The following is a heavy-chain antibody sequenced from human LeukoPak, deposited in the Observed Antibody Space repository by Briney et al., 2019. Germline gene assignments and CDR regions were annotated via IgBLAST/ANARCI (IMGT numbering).Heavy chain of an antibody. D-gene: IGHD6-19*01. Sequence: SETLSLTCTVSGGSISSYYWSWIRQPAGKGLEWIGRIYSSGSTNYNPSLKSRVTLSVDTPKNQFSLKLSSVTAADTAVYYCARVDKSSGWAFDYWGQGTLVTVSS. CDR2: IYSSGST. CDR1: GGSISSYY. V-gene: IGHV4-4*07. CDR3: ARVDKSSGWAFDY. J-gene: IGHJ4*02.